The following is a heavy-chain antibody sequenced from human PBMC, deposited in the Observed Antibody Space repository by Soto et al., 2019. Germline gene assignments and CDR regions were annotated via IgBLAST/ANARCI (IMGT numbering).Heavy chain of an antibody. D-gene: IGHD4-4*01. CDR1: GFTFSSYA. CDR2: ISYDGSNK. CDR3: ARDQNSNYLGSGYYYYGMDV. J-gene: IGHJ6*02. V-gene: IGHV3-30-3*01. Sequence: GGSLRLSCAASGFTFSSYAMHWVRQAPGKGLEWVAVISYDGSNKYYADSVKGRFTISRDNSKNTLYLQMNSLRAEDTAVYYCARDQNSNYLGSGYYYYGMDVWGQGTTVTVSS.